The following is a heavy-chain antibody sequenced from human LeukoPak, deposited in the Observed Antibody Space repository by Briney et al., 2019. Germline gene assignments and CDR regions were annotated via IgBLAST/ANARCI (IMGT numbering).Heavy chain of an antibody. CDR1: GGSISSGDYY. Sequence: SETLSLTCTVSGGSISSGDYYWSWIRQSPGKGLEWIGEINHSGSTNYNPSLKSRVTISVDTSKNQFSLKLSSVTAADTAVYYCARETSWYDYWGQGTLVTVSS. CDR3: ARETSWYDY. CDR2: INHSGST. J-gene: IGHJ4*02. V-gene: IGHV4-39*07. D-gene: IGHD6-13*01.